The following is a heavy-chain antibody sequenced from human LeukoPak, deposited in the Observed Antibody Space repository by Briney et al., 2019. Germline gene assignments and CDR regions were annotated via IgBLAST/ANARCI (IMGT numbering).Heavy chain of an antibody. CDR2: INAGNGNT. V-gene: IGHV1-3*01. D-gene: IGHD3-22*01. CDR3: ARGEDDSSGYWIYYYYGMDV. CDR1: GYTFTSYA. Sequence: ASVKVSFKASGYTFTSYAMHWVRQAPGQRLEWMGWINAGNGNTEYSQKFQGRVTITRNTSASTAYMELSSLRSEDTAVYYCARGEDDSSGYWIYYYYGMDVWGQGTTVTVSS. J-gene: IGHJ6*02.